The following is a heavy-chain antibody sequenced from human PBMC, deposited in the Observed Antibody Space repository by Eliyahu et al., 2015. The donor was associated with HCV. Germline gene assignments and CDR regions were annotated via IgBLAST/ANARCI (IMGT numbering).Heavy chain of an antibody. CDR3: AREDYYGSGMRWFDP. CDR1: GXTFTGYY. V-gene: IGHV1-2*02. D-gene: IGHD3-10*01. Sequence: QVQLVQSGAEVKKPGASXKXSCKAPGXTFTGYYMHWVRQAPGQGXEWMGWINPNSGGTNYAQKFQGRVTMTRDTSISTAYMELSRLRSDDTAVYYCAREDYYGSGMRWFDPWGQGTLVTVSS. CDR2: INPNSGGT. J-gene: IGHJ5*02.